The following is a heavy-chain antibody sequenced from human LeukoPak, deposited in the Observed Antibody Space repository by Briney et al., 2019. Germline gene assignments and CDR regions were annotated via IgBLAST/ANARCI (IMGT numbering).Heavy chain of an antibody. CDR1: GFTFSSYE. J-gene: IGHJ4*02. CDR3: ARESIAVAGAPFDY. CDR2: ISSGSTI. V-gene: IGHV3-48*03. D-gene: IGHD6-19*01. Sequence: GGSLRLSCAASGFTFSSYEMNWVRQAPGKGLEWVSYISSGSTIYDADSVKGRFTISRDNAKNSLYLQMNSLRAEDTAVYYCARESIAVAGAPFDYWGQGTLVTVSS.